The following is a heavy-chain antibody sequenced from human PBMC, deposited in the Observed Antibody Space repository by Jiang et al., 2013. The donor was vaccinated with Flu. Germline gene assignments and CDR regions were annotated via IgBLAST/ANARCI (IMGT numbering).Heavy chain of an antibody. V-gene: IGHV4-4*07. CDR3: AKLLGDYAFDY. D-gene: IGHD4-17*01. Sequence: GSGLVKPSETLTLSCAVSGGSISGNYWSWIRQPAGKRLEWLGRIHSSGSTNYSPSLKSRLTLSLDASRNQFSLRLSSVTAADTAVYYCAKLLGDYAFDYWGQGALVTSPQ. CDR1: GGSISGNY. J-gene: IGHJ4*02. CDR2: IHSSGST.